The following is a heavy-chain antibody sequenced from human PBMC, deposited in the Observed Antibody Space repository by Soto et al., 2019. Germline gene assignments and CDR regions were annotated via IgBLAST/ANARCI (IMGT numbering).Heavy chain of an antibody. V-gene: IGHV3-30*18. CDR3: AKVSKPFGCSSSSCYYDY. J-gene: IGHJ4*02. D-gene: IGHD2-2*01. Sequence: QVQLVESGGGVVQPGRSLRLSCAASGFTFSSYGMHWVRQAPGKGLEWVAVISYDGSNKYYADSVKGRFTISRDNSKNTLFLQMNSLGGEDTAVYYCAKVSKPFGCSSSSCYYDYWGQGTLVTVSS. CDR2: ISYDGSNK. CDR1: GFTFSSYG.